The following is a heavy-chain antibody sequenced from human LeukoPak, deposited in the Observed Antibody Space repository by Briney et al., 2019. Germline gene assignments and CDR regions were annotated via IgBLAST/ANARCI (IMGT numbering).Heavy chain of an antibody. V-gene: IGHV3-23*01. CDR1: GFTFSNYD. CDR3: TKGDSSGWPYYFDY. D-gene: IGHD6-19*01. CDR2: ISGSGGST. Sequence: GGSLRLSCAASGFTFSNYDMSWVRQAPGKGLEWVSTISGSGGSTHDADFVKGRFTISRDNSKNTLYVQMNSLRAEDTAVYYCTKGDSSGWPYYFDYWGQGTLVTVSS. J-gene: IGHJ4*02.